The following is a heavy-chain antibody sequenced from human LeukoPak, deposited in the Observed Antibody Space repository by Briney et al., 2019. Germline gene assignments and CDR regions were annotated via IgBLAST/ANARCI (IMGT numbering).Heavy chain of an antibody. CDR1: GFTVSSNY. V-gene: IGHV3-53*01. J-gene: IGHJ6*02. CDR2: IYSGGST. CDR3: ARVQHYYDSLPDRNYGMDV. D-gene: IGHD3-22*01. Sequence: PGGSLRLSCAASGFTVSSNYMSWVRQAPGKGPEWVSVIYSGGSTYYADSVKGRFTISRDNSKNTLYLQMNSLRAEDTAVYYCARVQHYYDSLPDRNYGMDVWGQGTTVTVSS.